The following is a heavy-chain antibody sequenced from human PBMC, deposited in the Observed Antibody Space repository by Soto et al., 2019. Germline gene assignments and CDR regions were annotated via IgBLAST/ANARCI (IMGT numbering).Heavy chain of an antibody. CDR3: GGYSYDSGVYY. CDR1: GGSISSYY. V-gene: IGHV4-59*01. J-gene: IGHJ4*02. CDR2: IYYSGST. D-gene: IGHD5-18*01. Sequence: PSETLSLTCTVSGGSISSYYWTWIRQPPGKGLEWIGYIYYSGSTSYNPSLKSRVTISVDTSKNQFSLKLSSVTAADTAVYYCGGYSYDSGVYYWGQGTLVTVSS.